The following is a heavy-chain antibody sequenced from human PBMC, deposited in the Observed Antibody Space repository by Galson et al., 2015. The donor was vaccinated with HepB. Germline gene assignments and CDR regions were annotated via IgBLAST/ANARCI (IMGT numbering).Heavy chain of an antibody. J-gene: IGHJ5*01. D-gene: IGHD5-24*01. CDR3: AKGQLWSDS. CDR2: ISGSGVIT. CDR1: GLIFSNYV. V-gene: IGHV3-23*01. Sequence: SLRLSCAASGLIFSNYVMNWVRQAPGKGLEWVSAISGSGVITYYADSVKGRFTISRDKSKNTLYLQMNSLRTEDTAVYYCAKGQLWSDSWGQGTLVTVSS.